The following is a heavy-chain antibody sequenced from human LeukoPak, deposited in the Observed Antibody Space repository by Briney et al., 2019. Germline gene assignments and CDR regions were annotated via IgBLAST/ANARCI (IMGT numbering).Heavy chain of an antibody. CDR3: ARLSSWTQLWLRDAFDI. CDR2: INHSGST. CDR1: GGSFSGYY. Sequence: SETLSLTCAVYGGSFSGYYWSWIRQPPGKGMEWIGEINHSGSTNYNPSLKSRVTISVDTSKNQFSLKLSSVTAADTAVYYCARLSSWTQLWLRDAFDIWGQGTMVTVSS. D-gene: IGHD5-18*01. J-gene: IGHJ3*02. V-gene: IGHV4-34*01.